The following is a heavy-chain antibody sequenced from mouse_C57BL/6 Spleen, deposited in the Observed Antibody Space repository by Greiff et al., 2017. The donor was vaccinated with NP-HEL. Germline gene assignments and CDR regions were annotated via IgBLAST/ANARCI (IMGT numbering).Heavy chain of an antibody. Sequence: EVKLMESGGGLVQPGGSLKLSCAASGFTFSDYGMAWVRQAPRKGPEWVAFISNLAYSIYYADTVTGRFTISRENAKNTLYLEMSSLRSEDTAMYYCARHGYYGSSYGYFDVWGTGTTVTVSS. CDR2: ISNLAYSI. V-gene: IGHV5-15*01. CDR1: GFTFSDYG. CDR3: ARHGYYGSSYGYFDV. J-gene: IGHJ1*03. D-gene: IGHD1-1*01.